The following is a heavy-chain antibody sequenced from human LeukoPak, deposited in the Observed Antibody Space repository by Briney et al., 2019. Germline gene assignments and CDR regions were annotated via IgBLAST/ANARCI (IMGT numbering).Heavy chain of an antibody. Sequence: PGGSLRLSCAASGFTFSSYAMHWVRQAPGKGLEYVSAISSNGGSTYYANSVKGRFTISRDNSKNTLYLQMGSLRAEDMAVYHCARDQGQWPAGYWYFDLWGRGTLVTVSS. J-gene: IGHJ2*01. CDR2: ISSNGGST. CDR1: GFTFSSYA. D-gene: IGHD6-19*01. V-gene: IGHV3-64*01. CDR3: ARDQGQWPAGYWYFDL.